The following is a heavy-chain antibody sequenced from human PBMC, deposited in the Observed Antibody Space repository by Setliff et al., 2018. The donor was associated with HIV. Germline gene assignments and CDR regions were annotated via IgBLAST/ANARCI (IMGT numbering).Heavy chain of an antibody. CDR3: ARAPYYDYRGLAVYYCDY. Sequence: SETLSLTCIVSGGSINSTSYYWGWIRQPPGQGLEWIGTIYYSGDTFYNTSLKTRITISVDTSKNHLSLKVSSLTAADTAVYYCARAPYYDYRGLAVYYCDYWGQGTLVTVSS. D-gene: IGHD3-22*01. J-gene: IGHJ4*02. CDR2: IYYSGDT. V-gene: IGHV4-39*07. CDR1: GGSINSTSYY.